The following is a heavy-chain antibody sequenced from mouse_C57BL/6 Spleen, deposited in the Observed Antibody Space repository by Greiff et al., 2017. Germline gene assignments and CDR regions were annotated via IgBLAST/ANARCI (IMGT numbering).Heavy chain of an antibody. D-gene: IGHD1-1*01. J-gene: IGHJ4*01. CDR2: IYPGDGDT. Sequence: QVQLQQSGPELVKPGASVKISCKASGYAFSSSWMNWVKQRPGKGLEWIGRIYPGDGDTNYNGKFKGKATLTADKCSSTAYMQLSSLTSEDSAVYVCARWDYGSTYAMDYWGQETSVTVSS. CDR3: ARWDYGSTYAMDY. CDR1: GYAFSSSW. V-gene: IGHV1-82*01.